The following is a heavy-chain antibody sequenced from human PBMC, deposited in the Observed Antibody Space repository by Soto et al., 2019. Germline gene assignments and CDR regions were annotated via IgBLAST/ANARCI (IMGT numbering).Heavy chain of an antibody. CDR1: GYTFTSYD. Sequence: ASVKVSCKASGYTFTSYDINWVRQATGQGLEWMGWMNPNSGNTGYAQKFQGRVTMTRNTSISTAYMELSSLRSEDTAVYYCARGRGQLLYFHYWGQGTLVTVSS. V-gene: IGHV1-8*01. D-gene: IGHD2-2*01. J-gene: IGHJ4*02. CDR3: ARGRGQLLYFHY. CDR2: MNPNSGNT.